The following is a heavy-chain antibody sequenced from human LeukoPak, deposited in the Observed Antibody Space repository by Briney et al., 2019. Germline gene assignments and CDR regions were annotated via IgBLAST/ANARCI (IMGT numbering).Heavy chain of an antibody. CDR2: IYYSGST. V-gene: IGHV4-39*07. J-gene: IGHJ5*02. D-gene: IGHD3-3*01. Sequence: PSETLSLTCTVSGGSISSSSYYWGWIRQPPGKGLEWIGSIYYSGSTYYNPALKSRVTISVDTSKNQFSLKLSSVTAADTAVYYCASQIYDFWSGHLPGFDPWGQGTLVTVSS. CDR3: ASQIYDFWSGHLPGFDP. CDR1: GGSISSSSYY.